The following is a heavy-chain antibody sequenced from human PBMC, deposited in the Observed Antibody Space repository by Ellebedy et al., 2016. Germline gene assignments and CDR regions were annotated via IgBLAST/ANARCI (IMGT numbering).Heavy chain of an antibody. CDR3: ARGNPAAGIIWPRRVNWFNP. J-gene: IGHJ5*02. CDR2: IYYSGST. V-gene: IGHV4-39*07. Sequence: SETLSLTXTVSGGSISSSSYYWGWIRQPPGKGLEWIGSIYYSGSTYYNPSLKSRVTISVDTSKNQFSLKLSSVTAADTAVYYCARGNPAAGIIWPRRVNWFNPWGQGTLVTVSS. D-gene: IGHD6-13*01. CDR1: GGSISSSSYY.